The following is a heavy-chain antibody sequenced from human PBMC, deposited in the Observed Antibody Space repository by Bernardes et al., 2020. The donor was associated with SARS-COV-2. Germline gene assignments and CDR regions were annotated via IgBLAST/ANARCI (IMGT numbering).Heavy chain of an antibody. J-gene: IGHJ4*02. CDR2: IYPGDSDT. CDR3: ARMTRSLRRNPVVPAASGVGYYFDY. Sequence: GESLKISCKGSGYSFTSYWIGWVRQMPGKGLEWMGIIYPGDSDTRYSPSFQGQVTISADKSISTAYLQWSSLKASDTAMYYCARMTRSLRRNPVVPAASGVGYYFDYWGQGTLVTVSS. V-gene: IGHV5-51*01. CDR1: GYSFTSYW. D-gene: IGHD2-2*01.